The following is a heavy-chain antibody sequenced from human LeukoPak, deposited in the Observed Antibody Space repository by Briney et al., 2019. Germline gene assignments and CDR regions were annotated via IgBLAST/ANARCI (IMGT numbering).Heavy chain of an antibody. CDR1: NYTFTSYG. J-gene: IGHJ4*02. CDR2: ISTYNGNT. Sequence: ASVEVSCKASNYTFTSYGIGWVRQAPGQGLEWMGWISTYNGNTNYAQKLQGRVTMSTDTSTSTAYLELRSLKSDDTAVYYCAREYNWNYDYWGQGTLVTVSS. D-gene: IGHD1-7*01. CDR3: AREYNWNYDY. V-gene: IGHV1-18*01.